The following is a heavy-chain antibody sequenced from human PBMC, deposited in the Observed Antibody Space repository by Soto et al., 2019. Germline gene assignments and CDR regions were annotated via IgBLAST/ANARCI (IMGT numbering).Heavy chain of an antibody. CDR3: ARRGITMVRGKGGFDY. CDR1: GGSFSGYY. CDR2: INHSGST. J-gene: IGHJ4*02. V-gene: IGHV4-34*01. Sequence: SETLSLTCAVDGGSFSGYYWSWIRQPPGKGLEWIGEINHSGSTNYNPSLKSRVTISVDTSKNQFSLKLSSVTAADTAVYYCARRGITMVRGKGGFDYWGQGTLVTVSS. D-gene: IGHD3-10*01.